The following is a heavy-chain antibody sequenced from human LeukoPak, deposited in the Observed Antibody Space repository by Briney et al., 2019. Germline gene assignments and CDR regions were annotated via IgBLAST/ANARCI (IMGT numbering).Heavy chain of an antibody. Sequence: GGSLRLSCAASGFTFNNYGMHWVRQAPGKGLEWVAFIRYNGNNQYYADSVKGRFTISRDNSKNTLYLQKNSQKGDDTAVYYCAKDSAFYYIDVWGKGATVIISS. CDR1: GFTFNNYG. D-gene: IGHD3-10*01. J-gene: IGHJ6*03. CDR3: AKDSAFYYIDV. CDR2: IRYNGNNQ. V-gene: IGHV3-30*02.